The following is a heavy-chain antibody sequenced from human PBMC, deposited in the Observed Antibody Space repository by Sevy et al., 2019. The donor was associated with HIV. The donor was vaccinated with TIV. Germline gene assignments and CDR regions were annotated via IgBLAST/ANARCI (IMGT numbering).Heavy chain of an antibody. CDR3: ARGWCRSASCYYDY. Sequence: SETLSLTCAVSGGSFSGYSWDWIRQPPGKGLEWIGEVNHSGSTNYNPSLKSRVTMSVDTSKNQFSLNLSSVTAADTAVYYCARGWCRSASCYYDYWGQGTLVTVSS. D-gene: IGHD2-2*01. CDR1: GGSFSGYS. V-gene: IGHV4-34*01. CDR2: VNHSGST. J-gene: IGHJ4*02.